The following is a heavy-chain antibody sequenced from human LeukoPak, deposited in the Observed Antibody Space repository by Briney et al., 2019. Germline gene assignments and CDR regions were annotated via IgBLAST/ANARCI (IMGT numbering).Heavy chain of an antibody. J-gene: IGHJ4*02. Sequence: GGSLRLSCSASNFILSTYAMSWVRQAPGRRLDWVASLSGSGGNTYYAESVKGRFTISRDISRDTVYLQMNSLRAEDTAVYYCAKAPHFDFWSGYSYYFDYWGQGTLVTVSS. CDR1: NFILSTYA. CDR2: LSGSGGNT. CDR3: AKAPHFDFWSGYSYYFDY. D-gene: IGHD3-3*01. V-gene: IGHV3-23*01.